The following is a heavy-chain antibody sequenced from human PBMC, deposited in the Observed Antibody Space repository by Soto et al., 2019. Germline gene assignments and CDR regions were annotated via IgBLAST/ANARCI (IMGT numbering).Heavy chain of an antibody. CDR1: GGSISSQSYY. CDR3: ARQSEGGTWNWGNYFDY. D-gene: IGHD1-7*01. V-gene: IGHV4-39*01. CDR2: IFYRGST. Sequence: SETLSLTCSVSGGSISSQSYYWGWLRQPPGKGLEYIGSIFYRGSTFYNTSLKSRVTLDVDTSKNQFSLRLSSVTATDTAVYFCARQSEGGTWNWGNYFDYWGQGALVTVSS. J-gene: IGHJ4*02.